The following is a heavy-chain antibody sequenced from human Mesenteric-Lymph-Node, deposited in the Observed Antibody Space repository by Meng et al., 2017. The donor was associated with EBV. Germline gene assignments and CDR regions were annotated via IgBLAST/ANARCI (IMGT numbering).Heavy chain of an antibody. V-gene: IGHV4-39*07. CDR1: GGSISSSSYY. Sequence: QLQLQEPGPGLVKPSETLSLTCTVSGGSISSSSYYWGWIRQPPGQGLEWIGSFYYSGSTYYNPSLKSRVTISEHTSKNQFSLKLSSVTAADTAVYYCARVLLRGVILLWGQGTLVTVSS. CDR2: FYYSGST. D-gene: IGHD3-10*01. CDR3: ARVLLRGVILL. J-gene: IGHJ4*02.